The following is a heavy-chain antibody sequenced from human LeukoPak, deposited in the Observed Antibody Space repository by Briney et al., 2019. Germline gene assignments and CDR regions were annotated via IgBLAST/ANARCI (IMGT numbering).Heavy chain of an antibody. D-gene: IGHD3-10*01. V-gene: IGHV3-21*01. CDR3: ARHEKVRGVRDYYYYMDV. Sequence: GGSLRLSCAASGFTFSSYSMNWVRQAPGKGLEWVSSISSSSSYIYYADSVKGRFTISRDNAKNSLYLQMNSLRAEDTAVYYCARHEKVRGVRDYYYYMDVWGKGTTVTISS. J-gene: IGHJ6*03. CDR1: GFTFSSYS. CDR2: ISSSSSYI.